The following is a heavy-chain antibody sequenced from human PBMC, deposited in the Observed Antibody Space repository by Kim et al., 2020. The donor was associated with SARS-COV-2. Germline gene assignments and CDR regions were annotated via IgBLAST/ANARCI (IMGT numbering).Heavy chain of an antibody. CDR2: ISTSSGTK. CDR1: GFTFSNFG. D-gene: IGHD4-4*01. CDR3: ARSARDSTTDWFDA. J-gene: IGHJ5*02. Sequence: GGSLRLSCTTSGFTFSNFGMDWVRQAPGKGLEWVAFISTSSGTKYYLDSVKGRFTISRDNAKNTLYLQMNSLRAEDTAVYYCARSARDSTTDWFDAWGQG. V-gene: IGHV3-48*04.